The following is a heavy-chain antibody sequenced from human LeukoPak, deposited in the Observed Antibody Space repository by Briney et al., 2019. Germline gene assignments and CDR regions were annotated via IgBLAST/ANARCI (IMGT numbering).Heavy chain of an antibody. J-gene: IGHJ5*02. CDR3: ARERDILTGFAFDP. CDR2: IHAGNGNT. V-gene: IGHV1-3*01. CDR1: GYTFTSYG. D-gene: IGHD3-9*01. Sequence: ASVKVSCKASGYTFTSYGISWVRQAPGQGLEWMGWIHAGNGNTKYSQKFQGRVTITRDTSASTAYVDLRSLRSEDTAIYYCARERDILTGFAFDPWGQGTPVTVSS.